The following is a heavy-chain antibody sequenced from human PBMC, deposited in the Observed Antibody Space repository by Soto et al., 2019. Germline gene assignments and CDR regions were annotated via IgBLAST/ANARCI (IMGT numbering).Heavy chain of an antibody. CDR3: ARGGYSSSWDPRYYFDY. D-gene: IGHD6-13*01. J-gene: IGHJ4*02. CDR2: ISSSGSTI. Sequence: GGSLRLSCAASGLTFSSYEMNWVRQAPGKGLEWVSYISSSGSTIYYADSVKGRFTISRDNAKNSLYLQMNSLRAEDTAVYYCARGGYSSSWDPRYYFDYWGQGTLVTVSS. CDR1: GLTFSSYE. V-gene: IGHV3-48*03.